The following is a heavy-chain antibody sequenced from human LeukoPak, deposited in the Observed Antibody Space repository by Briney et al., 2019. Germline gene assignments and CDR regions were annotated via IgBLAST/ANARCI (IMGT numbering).Heavy chain of an antibody. CDR2: INPNSGGT. V-gene: IGHV1-2*02. Sequence: ASVKVSCKASGYTFTGYYMHWVRQAPGQGLEWMGWINPNSGGTNYAQKLQGRVTMTTDTSTSTAYMELRSLRSDDTAVYYCARLNYYDSSGYFQYFDYWGQGTLVTVSS. J-gene: IGHJ4*02. CDR3: ARLNYYDSSGYFQYFDY. CDR1: GYTFTGYY. D-gene: IGHD3-22*01.